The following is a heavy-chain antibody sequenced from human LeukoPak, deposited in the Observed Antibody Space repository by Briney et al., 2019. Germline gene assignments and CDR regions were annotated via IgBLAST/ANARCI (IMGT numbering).Heavy chain of an antibody. Sequence: SETLSLTCTVSGGSISSTSYYWGWIRQPPGKGLEWTGSIYYSGNTYYNPSLKSRVTMSVDTSKNQFSLKVRSVTAADTAVYYCARHVWLQPFDYWGQGTLVTVSS. CDR1: GGSISSTSYY. D-gene: IGHD3-9*01. CDR2: IYYSGNT. V-gene: IGHV4-39*01. J-gene: IGHJ4*02. CDR3: ARHVWLQPFDY.